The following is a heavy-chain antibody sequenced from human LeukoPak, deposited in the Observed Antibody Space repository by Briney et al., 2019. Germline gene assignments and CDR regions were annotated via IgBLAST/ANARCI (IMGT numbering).Heavy chain of an antibody. J-gene: IGHJ5*02. V-gene: IGHV4-4*09. CDR3: ARGRPYSYNWFDP. CDR2: IYTSGST. CDR1: GGSISSYY. D-gene: IGHD2-15*01. Sequence: TLSLTRTVSGGSISSYYWSWIRQPPGKGLEWIGYIYTSGSTNYNPSLKSRVTISVDTSKNQFSLKLSSVTAADTAVYYCARGRPYSYNWFDPWGQGTLVTVSS.